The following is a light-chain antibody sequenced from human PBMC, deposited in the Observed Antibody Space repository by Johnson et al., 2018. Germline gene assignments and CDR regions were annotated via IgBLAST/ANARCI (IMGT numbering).Light chain of an antibody. V-gene: IGLV1-51*02. J-gene: IGLJ1*01. CDR1: SSNIGNNY. CDR2: ENN. CDR3: GTWDSSLSAGNV. Sequence: QSVLTQPPSVSAAPGQKVTISCSGSSSNIGNNYVSWYQQLPGTAPKLLIYENNKRPSGLPDRFSGSTSGTSAPLVITGLTPGDEADYYCGTWDSSLSAGNVFGTGTKVTVL.